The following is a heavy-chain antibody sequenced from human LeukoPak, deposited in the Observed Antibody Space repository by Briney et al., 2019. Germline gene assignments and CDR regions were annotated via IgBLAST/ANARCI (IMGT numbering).Heavy chain of an antibody. CDR2: ISGSGGST. Sequence: GGSLRLSCAASGFTFSSYAMSWVRQAPGKGLEWVSAISGSGGSTYYADSVKGRFTISRDNSKNTLYLQMNSLGAEDTAVYYCARDSYDSSDFYFDYWGQGTLVTVSS. V-gene: IGHV3-23*01. J-gene: IGHJ4*02. CDR3: ARDSYDSSDFYFDY. CDR1: GFTFSSYA. D-gene: IGHD3-22*01.